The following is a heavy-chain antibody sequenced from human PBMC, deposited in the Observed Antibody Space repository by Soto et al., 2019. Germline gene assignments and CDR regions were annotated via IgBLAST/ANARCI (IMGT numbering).Heavy chain of an antibody. CDR1: GFTFSSYS. V-gene: IGHV3-21*01. CDR2: ISNSNSYI. J-gene: IGHJ6*02. Sequence: EVQLVESGGGLVKPGESLRLSCAASGFTFSSYSMNWVRQAPGKGLEWVSSISNSNSYIYYADSVKGRFTISRDNAKNSLYLQMNSLRAEDTAVFYCARSQTALYSSSWTGMDVWGQGTTVTVSS. CDR3: ARSQTALYSSSWTGMDV. D-gene: IGHD6-13*01.